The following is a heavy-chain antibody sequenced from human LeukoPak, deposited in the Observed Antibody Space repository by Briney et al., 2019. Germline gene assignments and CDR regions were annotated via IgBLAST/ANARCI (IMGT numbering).Heavy chain of an antibody. V-gene: IGHV1-8*01. CDR3: ARVPLEWLSNYYGMDV. CDR2: MNPNSGNT. J-gene: IGHJ6*02. Sequence: ASVTVSCTASGYTFTSYDINWVRPAPGQGLEGMGWMNPNSGNTGYAQKFQGRVTMTRNTSISTAYMELSSLRSEDTAVYYCARVPLEWLSNYYGMDVWGQGTTVTVSS. D-gene: IGHD3-3*01. CDR1: GYTFTSYD.